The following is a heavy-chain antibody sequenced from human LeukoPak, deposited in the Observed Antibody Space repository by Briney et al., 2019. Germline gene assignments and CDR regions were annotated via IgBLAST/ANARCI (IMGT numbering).Heavy chain of an antibody. V-gene: IGHV1-69*04. CDR1: GGTFSSYA. CDR2: IIPILGIA. CDR3: ARIADRSGGSCYSVRRIDNWFDP. Sequence: SVKVSCKASGGTFSSYAISWVRQAPGQGLERMGRIIPILGIANYAQKFQGRVTITADKSTSTAYMELSSLRSEDTAVYYCARIADRSGGSCYSVRRIDNWFDPWGQGTLVTVSS. D-gene: IGHD2-15*01. J-gene: IGHJ5*02.